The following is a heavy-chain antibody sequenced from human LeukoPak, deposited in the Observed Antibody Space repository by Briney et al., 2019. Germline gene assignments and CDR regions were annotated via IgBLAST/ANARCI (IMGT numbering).Heavy chain of an antibody. CDR2: IYHSGNT. V-gene: IGHV4-4*02. D-gene: IGHD6-13*01. CDR3: TKYGLDTSSWYTVAGAFDI. CDR1: GGFISSSNW. J-gene: IGHJ3*02. Sequence: PSETLSLTCAVSGGFISSSNWWSWVRQSPGKGLEWIGEIYHSGNTNYNPSLESRVTISVDKSNNQFSLRLSSVTAADTAVYFCTKYGLDTSSWYTVAGAFDIWGQGTMVTVSS.